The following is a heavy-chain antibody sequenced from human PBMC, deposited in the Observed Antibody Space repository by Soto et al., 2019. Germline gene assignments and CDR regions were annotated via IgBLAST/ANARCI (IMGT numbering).Heavy chain of an antibody. J-gene: IGHJ3*02. CDR2: IYTSGST. CDR3: ARDVDCSGGSCETSRVDAFDI. D-gene: IGHD2-15*01. Sequence: PSETLSLTCTVSGGSISSYYWSWIRQPAGKGLEWIGRIYTSGSTNYNPSLKSRVTMSVDTSKNQFSLKLSSVTAADTAVYYCARDVDCSGGSCETSRVDAFDIWGQGTMVTVSS. CDR1: GGSISSYY. V-gene: IGHV4-4*07.